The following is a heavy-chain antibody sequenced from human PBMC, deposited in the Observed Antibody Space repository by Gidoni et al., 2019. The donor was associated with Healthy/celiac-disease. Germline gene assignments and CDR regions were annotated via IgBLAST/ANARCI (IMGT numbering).Heavy chain of an antibody. V-gene: IGHV1-69*04. D-gene: IGHD2-2*01. CDR2: IIPILGIA. CDR1: GGTFSSYA. CDR3: AREDVPAAMRGYYYGMDV. Sequence: QVQLVQSGAEVKKPGSSVKVSCKASGGTFSSYAISWVRQAPGQGLEWMGRIIPILGIANYAQKFQGRVTITADKSTSTAYMELSSLRSEDTAVYYCAREDVPAAMRGYYYGMDVWGQGTTVTVSS. J-gene: IGHJ6*02.